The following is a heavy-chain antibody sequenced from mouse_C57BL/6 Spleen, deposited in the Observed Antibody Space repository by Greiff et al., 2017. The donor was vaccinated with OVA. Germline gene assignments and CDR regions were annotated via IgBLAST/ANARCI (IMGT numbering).Heavy chain of an antibody. D-gene: IGHD2-4*01. J-gene: IGHJ2*01. CDR1: GYSITSGYY. V-gene: IGHV3-6*01. CDR2: ISYDGSN. CDR3: AREDYDGVRYFDY. Sequence: EVQLQESGPGLVKPSQSLSLTCSVTGYSITSGYYWNWIRQFPGNKLEWMGYISYDGSNNYNPSLKNRISITRDTSKNQFFLKLNSVTTEDTATYYCAREDYDGVRYFDYWGQGTTLTVSS.